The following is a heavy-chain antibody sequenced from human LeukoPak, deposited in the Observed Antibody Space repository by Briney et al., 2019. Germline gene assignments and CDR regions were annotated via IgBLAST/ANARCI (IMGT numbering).Heavy chain of an antibody. D-gene: IGHD1-26*01. CDR3: ARGRQGAKTRYFDL. J-gene: IGHJ2*01. CDR2: ISSDGGST. CDR1: GIIFSNYA. V-gene: IGHV3-64*01. Sequence: GGSLRLSCAASGIIFSNYAMHWVRQGPGKGLECISTISSDGGSTYYANSVKGGFIISRDDSKNTLYLQMGSLRAEDMAIYYCARGRQGAKTRYFDLWGRGTRVTVSS.